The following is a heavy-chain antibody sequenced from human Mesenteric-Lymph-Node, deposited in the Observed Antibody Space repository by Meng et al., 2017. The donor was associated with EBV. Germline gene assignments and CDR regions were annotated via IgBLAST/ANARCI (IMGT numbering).Heavy chain of an antibody. J-gene: IGHJ5*02. CDR2: IIPLYGTV. D-gene: IGHD3-3*01. CDR1: GGTFSSYR. V-gene: IGHV1-69*01. Sequence: PVVPSGAEVKKPGASVKVSCKAPGGTFSSYRISWVRQAPGQVLEWMVGIIPLYGTVNYAQKFKGRVTITADESTSTAYMELSGLTSEDTAVYYCARDYYTGGTSYSWFDPWGQGTLVTVSS. CDR3: ARDYYTGGTSYSWFDP.